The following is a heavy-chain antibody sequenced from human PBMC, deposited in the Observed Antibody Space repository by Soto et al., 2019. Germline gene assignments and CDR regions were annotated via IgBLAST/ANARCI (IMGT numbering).Heavy chain of an antibody. V-gene: IGHV5-10-1*01. CDR3: ARHXDNGTSTGYYYYYGMDV. Sequence: GESLKISCKGSGYSFTIYWISWVRQMPGKGLEWMGRIDPSDSYTNYSPSFQGHVTISADKSISTAYLQWSSLKASDTAMYYCARHXDNGTSTGYYYYYGMDVWGQGTTVTVSS. D-gene: IGHD1-20*01. J-gene: IGHJ6*02. CDR1: GYSFTIYW. CDR2: IDPSDSYT.